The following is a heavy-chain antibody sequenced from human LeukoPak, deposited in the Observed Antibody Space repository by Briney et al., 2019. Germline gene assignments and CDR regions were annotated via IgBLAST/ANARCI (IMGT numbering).Heavy chain of an antibody. J-gene: IGHJ4*02. CDR1: GFTFSKYA. CDR3: AKYISDSGAYYAFDY. V-gene: IGHV3-23*01. CDR2: ITARGTTT. D-gene: IGHD3-10*01. Sequence: GGSLRLSCAASGFTFSKYAMTWVRQAPGKGLEWVSAITARGTTTYYADSVKGRFTISRDDSKNTLSLRMDSLSAEDTALYYCAKYISDSGAYYAFDYWGQGTLVTVSS.